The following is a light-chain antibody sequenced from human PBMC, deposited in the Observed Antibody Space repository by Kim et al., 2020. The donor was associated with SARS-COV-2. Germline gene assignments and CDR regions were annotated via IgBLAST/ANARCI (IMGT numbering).Light chain of an antibody. CDR2: AAS. Sequence: STCVGDRHPITCRASQSINSYLNVYQQKTGKAPELLIYAASSLKSGVPSRFSGSRSGTDFTLTISSLQPEDFATYYCQQSYSTPYSFGQGTKLEI. CDR1: QSINSY. J-gene: IGKJ2*03. V-gene: IGKV1-39*01. CDR3: QQSYSTPYS.